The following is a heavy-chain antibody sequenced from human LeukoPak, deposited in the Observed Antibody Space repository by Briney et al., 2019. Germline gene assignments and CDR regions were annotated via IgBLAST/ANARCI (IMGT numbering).Heavy chain of an antibody. CDR1: GGSISSGSYY. CDR3: ARDPVYDILTGYHRYYYYMDV. Sequence: SQTLSLTCTVSGGSISSGSYYWRWIRQPAGKGLEWIGRIYTSGSTNYNPSLKSRVTISVDTSKNQFSLKLSSVTAADTAVYYCARDPVYDILTGYHRYYYYMDVWGKGTTVTVSS. J-gene: IGHJ6*03. D-gene: IGHD3-9*01. V-gene: IGHV4-61*02. CDR2: IYTSGST.